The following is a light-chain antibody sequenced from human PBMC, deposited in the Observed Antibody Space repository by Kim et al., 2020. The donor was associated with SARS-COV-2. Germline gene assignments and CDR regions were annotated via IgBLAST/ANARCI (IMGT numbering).Light chain of an antibody. Sequence: SASTDETAIISCSARQNVYSNLAWYQQKPGQAPRLLIYDASTRATDVPARFSGSGSATEFPLTINSLQSDDFAVYYCQQYTSWLTFGGGTKVDIK. CDR2: DAS. CDR1: QNVYSN. V-gene: IGKV3-15*01. J-gene: IGKJ4*02. CDR3: QQYTSWLT.